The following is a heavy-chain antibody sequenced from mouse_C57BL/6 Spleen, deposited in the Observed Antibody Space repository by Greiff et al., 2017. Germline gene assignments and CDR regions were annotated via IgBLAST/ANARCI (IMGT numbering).Heavy chain of an antibody. Sequence: QVQLQQPGAELVQPGASVKLSCKASGYTFTSYWMHWVKQRPGRGLEWIGRIDPNSGGTKYNEKFKSKATLTVDKPSSTAYMQLSSLTSEYSAGYYYAREEYAFDNWGQGATLTVST. CDR1: GYTFTSYW. J-gene: IGHJ2*01. D-gene: IGHD5-2*01. V-gene: IGHV1-72*01. CDR2: IDPNSGGT. CDR3: AREEYAFDN.